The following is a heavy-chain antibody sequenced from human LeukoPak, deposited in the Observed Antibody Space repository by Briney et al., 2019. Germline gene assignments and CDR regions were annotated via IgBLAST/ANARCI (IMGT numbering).Heavy chain of an antibody. J-gene: IGHJ3*02. CDR2: INPNSGGT. V-gene: IGHV1-2*02. CDR1: GGTFSSYA. Sequence: GASVKVSCMASGGTFSSYAISWVRQAPGQGLEWVGWINPNSGGTNYAQKFQGRVTMTRDTSISTAYMELSRLRSDDTAVYYCAFARSFGVVIPAADAFDIWGQGTMVTVSS. CDR3: AFARSFGVVIPAADAFDI. D-gene: IGHD3-3*01.